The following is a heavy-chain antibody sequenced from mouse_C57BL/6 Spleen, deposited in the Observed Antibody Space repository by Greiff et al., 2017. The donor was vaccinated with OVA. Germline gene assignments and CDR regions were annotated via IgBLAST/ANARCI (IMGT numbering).Heavy chain of an antibody. D-gene: IGHD4-1*01. CDR2: ISDGGSYT. CDR3: ARGDWDQYCDY. V-gene: IGHV5-4*03. J-gene: IGHJ2*01. CDR1: GFTFSSYA. Sequence: EVKLMESGGGLVKPGGSLKLSCAASGFTFSSYAMSWVRQTPEKRLEWVATISDGGSYTYYPDNVKGRFTISRDNAKNNLYLQMSHLKSEDTAMYYCARGDWDQYCDYWGQGTTLTVSS.